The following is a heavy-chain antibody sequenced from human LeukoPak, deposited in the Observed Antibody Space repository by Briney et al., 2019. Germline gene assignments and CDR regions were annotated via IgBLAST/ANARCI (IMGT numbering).Heavy chain of an antibody. Sequence: GGSLRLSCAASGFTFSDSAMHWVRQASGKGLEWVGRIKSKPNSYATAYAASVKGRFTISRDDSKNTAYLQMNSLKTEDTAVYYCTTIAAGGDFDYWGQGTLVTVSS. CDR3: TTIAAGGDFDY. D-gene: IGHD6-13*01. CDR1: GFTFSDSA. CDR2: IKSKPNSYAT. V-gene: IGHV3-73*01. J-gene: IGHJ4*02.